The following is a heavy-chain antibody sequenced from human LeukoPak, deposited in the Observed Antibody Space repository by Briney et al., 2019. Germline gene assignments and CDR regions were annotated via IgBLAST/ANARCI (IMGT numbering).Heavy chain of an antibody. D-gene: IGHD2-8*01. CDR2: VSGSGGST. Sequence: PGGSLRLSCAASGFTFSTYAMSWVRQAPGKGLEWVSAVSGSGGSTYYADSVEGRFTISRDNSKNTLHLQMNSLRDEDTAVYYCANEGPNFDYWGQGTLVTVSS. CDR3: ANEGPNFDY. V-gene: IGHV3-23*01. J-gene: IGHJ4*02. CDR1: GFTFSTYA.